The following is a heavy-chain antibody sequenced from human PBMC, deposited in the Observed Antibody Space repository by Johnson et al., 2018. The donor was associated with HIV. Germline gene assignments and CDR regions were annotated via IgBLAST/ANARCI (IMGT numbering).Heavy chain of an antibody. J-gene: IGHJ3*02. Sequence: EVQLLESGGGLVQPGGSLRLSCAASGFTVSSNYMSWVRQAPGKGLEWVSIIYSGGSTYYADSVKGRFTISRDNSKNTLYLQMNSLRAEDTAVYYCALVGAHDAFDIWGQGTMVTVSS. V-gene: IGHV3-66*01. CDR1: GFTVSSNY. CDR2: IYSGGST. CDR3: ALVGAHDAFDI. D-gene: IGHD1-26*01.